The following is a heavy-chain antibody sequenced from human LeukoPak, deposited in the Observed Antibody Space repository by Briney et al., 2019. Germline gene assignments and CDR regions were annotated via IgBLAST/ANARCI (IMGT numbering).Heavy chain of an antibody. CDR1: GFTFSSDG. J-gene: IGHJ6*02. D-gene: IGHD3-3*01. CDR2: ISYDGSNK. CDR3: AKEDRDYDFWSGLNYYYGMDV. Sequence: GGSLRLSCAASGFTFSSDGMHWVRQAPGKGLEWVAVISYDGSNKYYADSVKGRFTISRDNSKNTLYLQMSSLRAEDTAVYYCAKEDRDYDFWSGLNYYYGMDVWGQGTTVTVSS. V-gene: IGHV3-30*18.